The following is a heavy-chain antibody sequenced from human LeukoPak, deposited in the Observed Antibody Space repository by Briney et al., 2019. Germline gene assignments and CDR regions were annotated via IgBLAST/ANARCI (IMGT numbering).Heavy chain of an antibody. CDR2: TYYSRST. Sequence: SETLSLTCTVSGSSISSYYWSWIRQPPGKGLEWIGYTYYSRSTNYNPSLKSRVTISVDTSKNQFSLNLSSVTAADMAVYYCARRVVGAPFDNWGQGTLVTVSS. J-gene: IGHJ4*02. CDR1: GSSISSYY. V-gene: IGHV4-59*08. D-gene: IGHD1-26*01. CDR3: ARRVVGAPFDN.